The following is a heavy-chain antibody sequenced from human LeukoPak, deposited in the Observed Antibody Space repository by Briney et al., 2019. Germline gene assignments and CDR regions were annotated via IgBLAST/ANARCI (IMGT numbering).Heavy chain of an antibody. CDR1: GFTFSNFW. J-gene: IGHJ4*02. V-gene: IGHV3-7*05. CDR2: IKPDGTEE. Sequence: GGSLRLSCAVSGFTFSNFWMTWVRQVPGKGLQGVANIKPDGTEEYYVDSVKGRFTISRDNAKNSLYLQMNSLRAEDTAVYYCARDLGAGDYVDYWGQGTLVTVSS. D-gene: IGHD4/OR15-4a*01. CDR3: ARDLGAGDYVDY.